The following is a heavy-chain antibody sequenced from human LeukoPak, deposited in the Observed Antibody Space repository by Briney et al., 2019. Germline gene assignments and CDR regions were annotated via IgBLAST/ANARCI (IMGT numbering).Heavy chain of an antibody. D-gene: IGHD5-18*01. V-gene: IGHV3-33*01. Sequence: GGSLRLSCAASGFTFSSYGMHWVRQAPGKGLEWVAVIWYDGSNKYYADSMKGRFTISRDNSKNTLYLQMNSLRAEDTAVYYCARARLRGYSYGPASYWGQGTLVTVSS. J-gene: IGHJ4*02. CDR3: ARARLRGYSYGPASY. CDR1: GFTFSSYG. CDR2: IWYDGSNK.